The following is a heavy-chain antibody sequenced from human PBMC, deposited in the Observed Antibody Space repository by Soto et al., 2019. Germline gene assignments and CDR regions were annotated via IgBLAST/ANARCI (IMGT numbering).Heavy chain of an antibody. V-gene: IGHV3-7*03. CDR1: GFTFSGYW. Sequence: GGSLRLSCEASGFTFSGYWMSWVRQAPGKGLEWVADIKHDGSVQYSVDSVKGRFTISRDNAKKLLYLQMNGLRPEDTALYYCARAQYHNGLYRFALWGQGTLVPVSS. D-gene: IGHD3-16*02. J-gene: IGHJ4*02. CDR2: IKHDGSVQ. CDR3: ARAQYHNGLYRFAL.